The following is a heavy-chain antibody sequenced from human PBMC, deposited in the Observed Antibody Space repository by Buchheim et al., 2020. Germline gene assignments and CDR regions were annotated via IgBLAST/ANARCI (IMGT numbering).Heavy chain of an antibody. CDR3: ARDRPDYYDSSGYYYLLD. Sequence: QLQLQESGSGLVKPSQTLSLTCAVSGGSISSGGYSWSWIRQPPGKGLEWIGYIYHSGSTYYNPSLRSRVTISVDRSKNQFSLKLSSVTAADTAVYYCARDRPDYYDSSGYYYLLDWGQGTL. CDR1: GGSISSGGYS. V-gene: IGHV4-30-2*01. CDR2: IYHSGST. J-gene: IGHJ4*02. D-gene: IGHD3-22*01.